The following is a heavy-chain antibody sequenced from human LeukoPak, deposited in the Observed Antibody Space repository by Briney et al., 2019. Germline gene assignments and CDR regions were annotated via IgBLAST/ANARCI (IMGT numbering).Heavy chain of an antibody. CDR1: GGSFSGYY. Sequence: SETLSLTCAVYGGSFSGYYWSWIRQPSGKGLEWIGEINHSGSTNYNPSLKSRVTISADTSKNQFSLKLSSVTAADTAVYYCARGFNDSSGYYVYFDYWGQGTLVTVSS. CDR3: ARGFNDSSGYYVYFDY. J-gene: IGHJ4*02. D-gene: IGHD3-22*01. V-gene: IGHV4-34*01. CDR2: INHSGST.